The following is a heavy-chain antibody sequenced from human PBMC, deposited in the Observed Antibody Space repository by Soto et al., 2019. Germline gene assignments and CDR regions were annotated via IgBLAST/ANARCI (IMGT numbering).Heavy chain of an antibody. CDR3: ARGDCSTTSCKSLRP. CDR2: RRPDGSRA. D-gene: IGHD2-2*01. V-gene: IGHV3-74*01. J-gene: IGHJ5*02. Sequence: SLTLTCVACGLYFSSSWMHWVRQAPGNSRVRGSQRRPDGSRACYGDPVKGRRSSSRDNAKNTLYLQMNNLRTEDTAVYYCARGDCSTTSCKSLRPWGMRTRVTVSS. CDR1: GLYFSSSW.